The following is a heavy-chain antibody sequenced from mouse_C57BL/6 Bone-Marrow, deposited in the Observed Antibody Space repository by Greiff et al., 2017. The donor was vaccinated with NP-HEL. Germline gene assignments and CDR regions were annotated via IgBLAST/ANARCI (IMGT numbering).Heavy chain of an antibody. CDR3: ARHGGGAY. CDR2: ISNGGGST. J-gene: IGHJ3*01. V-gene: IGHV5-12*01. CDR1: GFTFSDYY. Sequence: EVNLVESGGGLVQPGGSLKLSCAASGFTFSDYYMYWVRQTPEQRLEWVAYISNGGGSTYYPDTVKGRFPLSRDNAKNTLYLQMSRLKSEDTAMYYCARHGGGAYWGQGTLVTVSA.